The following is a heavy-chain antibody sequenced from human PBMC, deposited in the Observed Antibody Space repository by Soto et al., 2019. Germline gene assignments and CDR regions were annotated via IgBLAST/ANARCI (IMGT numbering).Heavy chain of an antibody. CDR2: ISSSGSTI. D-gene: IGHD4-17*01. CDR3: ARESMGGDYTLDY. Sequence: GSLRLSCAASGFTFSNYEMNWVRQAPGKGLEWVSYISSSGSTIYYADSVKGRFTISRDNAKSSLFLQVSSLRADDTAIYYCARESMGGDYTLDYWGQGNLVTVSS. J-gene: IGHJ4*02. CDR1: GFTFSNYE. V-gene: IGHV3-48*03.